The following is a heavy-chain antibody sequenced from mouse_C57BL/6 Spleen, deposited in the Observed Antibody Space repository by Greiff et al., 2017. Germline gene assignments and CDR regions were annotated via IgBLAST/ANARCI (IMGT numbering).Heavy chain of an antibody. V-gene: IGHV1-50*01. CDR1: GYTFTSYW. Sequence: HVQLKQPGAELVKPGASVKLSCKASGYTFTSYWMQWVKQRPGQGLEWIGEFDTSDSYTNYNQKFKGKATLTVNTSSSTAYMQLSSLTSVDSAVXYGERRDRRGDWGGQGTTLTVSA. D-gene: IGHD2-13*01. CDR2: FDTSDSYT. CDR3: ERRDRRGDW. J-gene: IGHJ2*01.